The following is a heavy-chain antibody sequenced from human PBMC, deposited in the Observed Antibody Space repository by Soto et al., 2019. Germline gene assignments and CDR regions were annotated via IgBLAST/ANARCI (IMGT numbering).Heavy chain of an antibody. D-gene: IGHD3-22*01. CDR1: GFTFSDYY. J-gene: IGHJ5*02. Sequence: GGSLRLSCAASGFTFSDYYMSWIRQAPGKGLEWVSYISSSGSTIYYADSVKGRFTISRDNAKNSLYLQMNSLRAEDTAVYYCARDEEVNYYDSSGYPNWFDPWGQGTLVTVSS. V-gene: IGHV3-11*01. CDR2: ISSSGSTI. CDR3: ARDEEVNYYDSSGYPNWFDP.